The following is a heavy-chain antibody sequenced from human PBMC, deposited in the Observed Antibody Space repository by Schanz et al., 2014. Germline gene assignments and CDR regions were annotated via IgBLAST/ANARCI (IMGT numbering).Heavy chain of an antibody. J-gene: IGHJ4*02. CDR3: ARGYGDSPTDF. D-gene: IGHD4-17*01. CDR2: ISPYNGNT. V-gene: IGHV1-18*01. Sequence: QVQLVQSGAEVKKPGASVKVSCKASGYTFTSYGISWVRQAPGQGLEWMGWISPYNGNTNYAQKFQGRVTMTRDTSASTVYMELSSLRSEDTAVYYCARGYGDSPTDFWGQGTLVTVSS. CDR1: GYTFTSYG.